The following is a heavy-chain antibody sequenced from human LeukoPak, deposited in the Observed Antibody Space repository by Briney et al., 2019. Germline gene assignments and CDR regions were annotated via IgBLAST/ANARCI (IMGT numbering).Heavy chain of an antibody. CDR1: GFTFSSYW. D-gene: IGHD1-7*01. V-gene: IGHV3-7*04. J-gene: IGHJ6*02. CDR3: AGENWNYGYYYYGMDV. CDR2: IKQDGSEK. Sequence: PGGSLRLSCAASGFTFSSYWMSWVRQAPGKGLEWVANIKQDGSEKYYVDSVKGRFTISRDNAKNSLYLQMNSLRAEDTAVYYCAGENWNYGYYYYGMDVWGQGTTVTVSS.